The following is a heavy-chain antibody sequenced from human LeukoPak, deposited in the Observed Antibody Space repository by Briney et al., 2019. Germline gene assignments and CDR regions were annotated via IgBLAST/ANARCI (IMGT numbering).Heavy chain of an antibody. V-gene: IGHV4-61*02. CDR1: GGSISSGSYY. CDR3: ARERSSGWYFAFDI. D-gene: IGHD6-19*01. J-gene: IGHJ3*02. Sequence: SETLSLTCTVSGGSISSGSYYWSWIRQPAGKGLEWIGRIYTGGSTNYNPSLKSRVTISVDTSKNQFSLKLSSVTAADTAVYYCARERSSGWYFAFDIWGQGTMVTVSS. CDR2: IYTGGST.